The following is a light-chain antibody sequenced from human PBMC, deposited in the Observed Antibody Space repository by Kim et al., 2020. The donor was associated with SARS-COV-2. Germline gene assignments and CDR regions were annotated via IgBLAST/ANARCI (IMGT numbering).Light chain of an antibody. CDR2: IAS. J-gene: IGKJ2*01. CDR3: QQTSLFPYT. Sequence: SAAVGARVTITCRASQTINTYLNWYPQKPGKAPKLLIYIASNLQSGVPSRFSGSGFGTDFTLTITSLQPEDFATYYCQQTSLFPYTFGQGTKLEI. V-gene: IGKV1-39*01. CDR1: QTINTY.